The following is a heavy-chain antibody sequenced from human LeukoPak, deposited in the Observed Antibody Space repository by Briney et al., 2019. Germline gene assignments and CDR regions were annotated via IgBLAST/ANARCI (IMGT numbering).Heavy chain of an antibody. Sequence: TGGSLRLSCAASGFTFSSYGMHWVRQAPGKGLEWVAVIRYDGSNKYYADSVKGRFTISRDNSKNTLYLQMNSLRAEDTAVYYCAKLWEAVEQKHYFDYWGQGTLVTVSS. CDR3: AKLWEAVEQKHYFDY. CDR2: IRYDGSNK. V-gene: IGHV3-30*02. CDR1: GFTFSSYG. D-gene: IGHD6-13*01. J-gene: IGHJ4*02.